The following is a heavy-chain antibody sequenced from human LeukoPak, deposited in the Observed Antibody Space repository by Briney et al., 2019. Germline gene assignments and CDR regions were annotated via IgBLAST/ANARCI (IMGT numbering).Heavy chain of an antibody. J-gene: IGHJ4*02. V-gene: IGHV3-23*01. CDR2: ISSSGGST. D-gene: IGHD2-15*01. CDR1: GFTFSSYA. CDR3: AKVSVVAC. Sequence: GGSLRLSCAASGFTFSSYAMSWVRQALGKGLEWDSAISSSGGSTYYADSVKGRFTISRDNSKNTLYLQMNSLRAEDTAVYYSAKVSVVACWGQGTLVTVSS.